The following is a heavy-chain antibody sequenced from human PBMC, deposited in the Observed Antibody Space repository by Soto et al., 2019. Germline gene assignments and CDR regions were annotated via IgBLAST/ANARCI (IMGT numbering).Heavy chain of an antibody. D-gene: IGHD5-12*01. CDR2: INHSGST. J-gene: IGHJ4*02. V-gene: IGHV4-34*01. Sequence: SETLSLTCAVYGGSFSGYYWSWIRQPPGKGLEWIGEINHSGSTNYNPSLKSRVTISVDTSKNQFSLKLSSVTAADTAVYYCARGLGAPYPGKRPGYDYWGQGTLVTVSS. CDR1: GGSFSGYY. CDR3: ARGLGAPYPGKRPGYDY.